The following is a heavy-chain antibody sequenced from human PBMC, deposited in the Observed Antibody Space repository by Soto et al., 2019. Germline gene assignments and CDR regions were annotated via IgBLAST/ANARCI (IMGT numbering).Heavy chain of an antibody. D-gene: IGHD6-13*01. V-gene: IGHV3-9*01. CDR3: AKGKGIAAAGPFDY. Sequence: GGSLRLSCAASGFTFDEYAMHWVRQAPGKGLEWVSGISWNSGSIGYADSVKGRFTISRDNAKNSLYLQMNSLRAEDTALYYCAKGKGIAAAGPFDYWGQGTLVTVS. J-gene: IGHJ4*02. CDR1: GFTFDEYA. CDR2: ISWNSGSI.